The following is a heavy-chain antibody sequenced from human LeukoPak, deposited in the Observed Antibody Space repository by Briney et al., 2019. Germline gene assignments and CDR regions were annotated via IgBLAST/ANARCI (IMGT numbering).Heavy chain of an antibody. J-gene: IGHJ4*02. Sequence: GRSLRLSCAASGFTFSNYYWMHWVRQAPGKGLVWVSRINSDGSSTSYADSVKGRFTISRDNAKNTLYLQTNTLRAEDTAVYYCARDRRETYCGGDCYSGSIDYWGQGTLVTVSS. D-gene: IGHD2-21*02. CDR1: GFTFSNYYW. CDR2: INSDGSST. V-gene: IGHV3-74*01. CDR3: ARDRRETYCGGDCYSGSIDY.